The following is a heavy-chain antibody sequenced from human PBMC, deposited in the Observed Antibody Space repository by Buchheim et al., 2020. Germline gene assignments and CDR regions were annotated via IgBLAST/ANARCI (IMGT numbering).Heavy chain of an antibody. J-gene: IGHJ5*02. CDR2: IYYSGST. D-gene: IGHD6-13*01. V-gene: IGHV4-39*07. CDR3: ARDGVVGTIAAAGP. CDR1: GGSISSSSYY. Sequence: QLQLQESGPGLVKPSETLSLTCTVSGGSISSSSYYWGWIRQPPGKGLEWMGNIYYSGSTYNNRSLKSRVTISVDRSKKQFSLKLSSVTAADTAVYYCARDGVVGTIAAAGPWGQGTL.